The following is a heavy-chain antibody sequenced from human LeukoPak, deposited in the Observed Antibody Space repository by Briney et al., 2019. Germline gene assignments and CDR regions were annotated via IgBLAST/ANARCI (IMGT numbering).Heavy chain of an antibody. CDR3: AREPSHTGYSDY. J-gene: IGHJ4*02. Sequence: ASVKVSCKASGYTFTSYFMHWVRQAPGQGLEWMGVINPSGGSTGYAQKFQGRVTMTRDTSTSTVYMDLSRLRSGDTAVYYCAREPSHTGYSDYSGQGTLVTASS. V-gene: IGHV1-46*01. CDR2: INPSGGST. CDR1: GYTFTSYF. D-gene: IGHD1-14*01.